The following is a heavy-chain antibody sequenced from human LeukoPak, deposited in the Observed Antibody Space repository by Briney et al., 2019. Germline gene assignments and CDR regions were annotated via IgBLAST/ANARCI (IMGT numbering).Heavy chain of an antibody. J-gene: IGHJ3*02. CDR3: AKDHDDSSGYYYAAFDI. V-gene: IGHV3-33*03. CDR2: IWYDGSNK. D-gene: IGHD3-22*01. CDR1: GFTFSSYG. Sequence: GRSLRLSCAASGFTFSSYGMHWVRQAPGKGLEWVAVIWYDGSNKYYADSVKGRFTISRDNSKNTLYLQMNCLRAEDTAVYYCAKDHDDSSGYYYAAFDIWGQGTMVTVSS.